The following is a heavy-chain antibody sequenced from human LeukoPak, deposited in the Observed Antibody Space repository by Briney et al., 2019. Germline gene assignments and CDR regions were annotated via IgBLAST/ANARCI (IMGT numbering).Heavy chain of an antibody. V-gene: IGHV3-73*01. CDR3: ARGITMVREFDY. CDR1: GFTFSGSA. J-gene: IGHJ4*02. CDR2: IRSKTNSYAT. D-gene: IGHD3-10*01. Sequence: GGSLRLSCAASGFTFSGSAMHWVRQASGKGLEWVGRIRSKTNSYATSYAASVKGRFALSRDDSKNTAYLQMNSLKTEDTAVYYCARGITMVREFDYWGQGTLVTVSS.